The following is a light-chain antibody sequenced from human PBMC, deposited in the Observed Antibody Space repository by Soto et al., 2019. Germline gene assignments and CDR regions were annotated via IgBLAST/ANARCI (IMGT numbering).Light chain of an antibody. CDR1: QSISSW. V-gene: IGKV1-5*03. Sequence: DIQMTQSPSTLSASVGDRVTITCRASQSISSWLAWYQQKPGKAPKLLIYKASSLESGVPSRFSGSGSGTEFTLTISNLQPDDFATYFCQQYNNYPRTFGQGPRWIS. J-gene: IGKJ1*01. CDR3: QQYNNYPRT. CDR2: KAS.